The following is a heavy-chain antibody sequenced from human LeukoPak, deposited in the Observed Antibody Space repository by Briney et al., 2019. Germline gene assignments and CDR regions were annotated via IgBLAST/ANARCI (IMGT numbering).Heavy chain of an antibody. Sequence: GGSLRLSCAASGFTFSLYWMTWVRQAPGKGLEWVANIKQDGNEEYYVDSVKGRFTISRDNAKNSLYLQMNSLRAGDTAVYYCARVRNYGSGSWYMDVWGKGTTVTVSS. D-gene: IGHD3-10*01. CDR2: IKQDGNEE. CDR1: GFTFSLYW. CDR3: ARVRNYGSGSWYMDV. J-gene: IGHJ6*03. V-gene: IGHV3-7*01.